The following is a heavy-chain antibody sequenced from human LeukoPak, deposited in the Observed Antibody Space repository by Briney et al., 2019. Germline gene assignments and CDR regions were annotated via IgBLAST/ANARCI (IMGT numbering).Heavy chain of an antibody. CDR3: ARGMGSGSLHY. CDR1: GYTFTTYA. CDR2: INTGNGDT. Sequence: VASVKVSCKASGYTFTTYAIHWVRQAPGQRLEWLGWINTGNGDTRYSQTFQGRVTITRDTSASTAYMELSSLRPEDTAVYYCARGMGSGSLHYWGQGTLVTVSS. J-gene: IGHJ4*02. V-gene: IGHV1-3*04. D-gene: IGHD1-26*01.